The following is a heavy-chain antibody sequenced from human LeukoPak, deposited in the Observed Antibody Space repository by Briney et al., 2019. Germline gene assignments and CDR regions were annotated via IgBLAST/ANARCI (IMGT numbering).Heavy chain of an antibody. CDR1: GVTFEDYY. CDR3: ASGENGSFDR. V-gene: IGHV3-11*01. CDR2: ISSTGGDK. Sequence: GGSLRLSCKGSGVTFEDYYLSWIRQAPGKGLEWISYISSTGGDKFYADPVKGRFIISRDNAMNSVYMEMNDLTAEDTAFYYCASGENGSFDRWGQGTLVIVSS. D-gene: IGHD5-24*01. J-gene: IGHJ4*02.